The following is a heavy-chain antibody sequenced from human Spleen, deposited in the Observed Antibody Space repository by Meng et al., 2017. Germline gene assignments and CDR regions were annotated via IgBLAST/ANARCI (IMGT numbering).Heavy chain of an antibody. V-gene: IGHV3-23*01. D-gene: IGHD6-13*01. CDR2: ISGSVGNT. Sequence: ETLSLTCAASGFTFSSYAMSWVRQAPGKGLEWVSAISGSVGNTYYADSVKDRFTISRDNSKNTLYLHMNGLRAEDTAVYYCAKGHSSSWYSFGYYFGYWGQGTLVTVSS. J-gene: IGHJ4*02. CDR3: AKGHSSSWYSFGYYFGY. CDR1: GFTFSSYA.